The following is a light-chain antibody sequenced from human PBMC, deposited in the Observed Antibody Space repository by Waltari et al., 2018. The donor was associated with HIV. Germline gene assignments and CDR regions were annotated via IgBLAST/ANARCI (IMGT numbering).Light chain of an antibody. CDR2: DAS. CDR3: QQRSNWPPGVT. J-gene: IGKJ4*01. V-gene: IGKV3-11*01. CDR1: QSVSSY. Sequence: IVLTQSPATLSLSPGERATLSCRASQSVSSYLAWYQQEPGQAPRLLIYDASNRATGSPAKYSGSRSGTDFTLTICSLETEDFAGYYCQQRSNWPPGVTFGGGTKVEIK.